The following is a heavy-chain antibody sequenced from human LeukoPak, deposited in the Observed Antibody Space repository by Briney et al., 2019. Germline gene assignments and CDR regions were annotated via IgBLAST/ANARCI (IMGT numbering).Heavy chain of an antibody. CDR1: GGSISSGSYY. J-gene: IGHJ5*02. D-gene: IGHD5-18*01. V-gene: IGHV4-39*01. CDR2: IYYSGST. CDR3: ARGRGYSYGQNWFDP. Sequence: SETLSLTCTVSGGSISSGSYYWSWIRLPPGKGLEWIGSIYYSGSTYYNPSLKSRVTISVDTSKNQFSLKLTSVTAADTAVYYCARGRGYSYGQNWFDPWAREPWSPSPQ.